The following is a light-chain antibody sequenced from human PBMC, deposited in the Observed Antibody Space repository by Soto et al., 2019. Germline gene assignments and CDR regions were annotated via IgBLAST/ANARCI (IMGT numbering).Light chain of an antibody. Sequence: EIVLTQPPGTLSLSPGERATLSCRASQSVSSSYLAWYQQKPGQAPRLLIYGASIRATGIPDRFSGRGSGTDFTLTINRLEPEDFAVYYCQQYGSSSWTFGQGTKVDIK. J-gene: IGKJ1*01. CDR2: GAS. V-gene: IGKV3-20*01. CDR3: QQYGSSSWT. CDR1: QSVSSSY.